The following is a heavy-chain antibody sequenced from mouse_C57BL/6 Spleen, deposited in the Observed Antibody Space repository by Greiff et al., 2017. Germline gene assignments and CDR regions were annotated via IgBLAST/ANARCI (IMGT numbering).Heavy chain of an antibody. CDR1: GYTFTSYW. CDR3: ARSRVTGDY. J-gene: IGHJ2*01. Sequence: QVQLQQPGAELVRPGTSVKLSCKASGYTFTSYWMHWVKQRPGQGLEWIGVIDPSDSYTNYNQKFKGKATLTVDTSSSTAYMQLSSLTSEDSAVYYCARSRVTGDYWGQGTTLTVSS. CDR2: IDPSDSYT. D-gene: IGHD2-2*01. V-gene: IGHV1-59*01.